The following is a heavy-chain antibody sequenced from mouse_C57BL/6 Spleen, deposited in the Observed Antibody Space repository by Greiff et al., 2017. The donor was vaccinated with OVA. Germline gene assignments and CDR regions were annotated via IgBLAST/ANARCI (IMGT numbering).Heavy chain of an antibody. J-gene: IGHJ2*01. D-gene: IGHD2-3*01. CDR1: GFTFSNYW. V-gene: IGHV6-3*01. CDR2: IRLKSDNYAT. CDR3: TGRWLPSDY. Sequence: EVNVVESGGGLVQPGGSMKLSCVASGFTFSNYWMNWVRQSPEKGLEWVAQIRLKSDNYATHYAESVKGRFTISRDDSKSSVYLQMNNLRAEDTGIYYCTGRWLPSDYWGQGTTLTVSS.